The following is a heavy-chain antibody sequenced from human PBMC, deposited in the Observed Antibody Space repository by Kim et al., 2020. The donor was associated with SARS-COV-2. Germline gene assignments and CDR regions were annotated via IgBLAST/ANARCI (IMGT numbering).Heavy chain of an antibody. V-gene: IGHV3-9*01. CDR2: ISWNSGSI. Sequence: GGSLRLSCAASGFTFDDYAMHWVRQAPGKGLEWVSGISWNSGSIGYADSVKGRFTISRDNAKNSLYLQMNSLRAEDTALYYCAKMGYYYGSGSYYGDAFDIWGQGTMVTVSS. J-gene: IGHJ3*02. CDR3: AKMGYYYGSGSYYGDAFDI. CDR1: GFTFDDYA. D-gene: IGHD3-10*01.